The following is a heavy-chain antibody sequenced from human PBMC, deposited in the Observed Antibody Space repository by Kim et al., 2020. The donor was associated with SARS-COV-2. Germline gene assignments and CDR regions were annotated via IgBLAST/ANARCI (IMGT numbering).Heavy chain of an antibody. CDR3: AKDPSLAGFRPSIYY. J-gene: IGHJ6*01. V-gene: IGHV3-9*01. D-gene: IGHD6-6*01. CDR2: INWNSGSK. Sequence: GGSLRLSCVASGFSLGNYAMHWVRQGPGKGLEWVSVINWNSGSKDYADSVKGRFTISRDNARNSLYLEMNSLRPEDTAMYYCAKDPSLAGFRPSIYY. CDR1: GFSLGNYA.